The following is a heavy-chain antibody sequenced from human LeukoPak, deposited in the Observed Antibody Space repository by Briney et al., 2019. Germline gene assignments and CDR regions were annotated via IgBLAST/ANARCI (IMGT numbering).Heavy chain of an antibody. D-gene: IGHD1-26*01. CDR2: INPSGGST. Sequence: ASVKVSCKASGYTFTSYYMHWVRQAPGQGLEWMGIINPSGGSTSYAQKFQGRVTMSRDTSTRTVYMELSSLRSEDTAVYYCARDRLPWGGSYNSFDIWGQGTMVSVSS. CDR1: GYTFTSYY. J-gene: IGHJ3*02. CDR3: ARDRLPWGGSYNSFDI. V-gene: IGHV1-46*01.